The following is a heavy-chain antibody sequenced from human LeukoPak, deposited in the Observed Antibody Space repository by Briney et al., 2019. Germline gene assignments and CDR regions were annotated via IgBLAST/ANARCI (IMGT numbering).Heavy chain of an antibody. CDR3: TRDCSGSRCYEEMDY. Sequence: GGSLRLSCKPSGFTFGDYAMSWVRQAPGKGLEWVGFIRSKAFGATTDYAASVKGRFTVSRDDSKRIAYLQMNSLKTEDTAVYYCTRDCSGSRCYEEMDYWGQGTLATVSS. CDR1: GFTFGDYA. CDR2: IRSKAFGATT. D-gene: IGHD2-15*01. J-gene: IGHJ4*02. V-gene: IGHV3-49*04.